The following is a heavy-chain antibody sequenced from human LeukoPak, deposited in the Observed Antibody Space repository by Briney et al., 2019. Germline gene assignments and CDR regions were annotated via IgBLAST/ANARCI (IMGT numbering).Heavy chain of an antibody. V-gene: IGHV3-9*01. Sequence: PGRSLRLSCAASGFTFDDYAMHWVRQAPGKGLEWVSGIGWNSGGIVYADSVKGRFTISRDNAKNSLSLQMNSLRAEDTALYYCAKDKGITMIWNFDYWGQGTLVTVSS. CDR2: IGWNSGGI. J-gene: IGHJ4*02. D-gene: IGHD3-22*01. CDR3: AKDKGITMIWNFDY. CDR1: GFTFDDYA.